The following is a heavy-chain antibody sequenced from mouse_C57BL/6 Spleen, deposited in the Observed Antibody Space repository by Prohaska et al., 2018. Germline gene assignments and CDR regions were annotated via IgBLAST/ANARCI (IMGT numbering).Heavy chain of an antibody. CDR2: INPNNGGT. J-gene: IGHJ1*03. D-gene: IGHD1-1*01. CDR3: ARYPSITTVVEGYFDV. Sequence: QSHGKSLEWIGDINPNNGGTSYNQKFKGKATLTVDKSSSTAYMELRSLTSEDSAVYYCARYPSITTVVEGYFDVWGTGTTVTVSS. V-gene: IGHV1-26*01.